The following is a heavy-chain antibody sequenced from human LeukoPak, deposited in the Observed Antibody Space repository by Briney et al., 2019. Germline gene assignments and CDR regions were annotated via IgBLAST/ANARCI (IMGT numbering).Heavy chain of an antibody. CDR2: IIPIFGTA. D-gene: IGHD6-13*01. CDR3: ARGLITSSSWYHVNWFDP. CDR1: GGTFSSYA. Sequence: EASVKVSCKAPGGTFSSYAISWVRQAPGQGLEWMGGIIPIFGTANYAQKFQGRVTITADESTSTAYMELSSLRSEDTAVYYCARGLITSSSWYHVNWFDPWGQGTLVTVSS. V-gene: IGHV1-69*13. J-gene: IGHJ5*02.